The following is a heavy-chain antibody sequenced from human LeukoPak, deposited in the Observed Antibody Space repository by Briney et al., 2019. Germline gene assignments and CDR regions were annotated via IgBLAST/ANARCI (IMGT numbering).Heavy chain of an antibody. Sequence: GGSLRLSCAASGFTFSSYAMSWVRQAPGKGLEWVSAISGSGGSTYYADSVKGRFTISRDNSKNTLYLQMNSLRAEDTAVYYCAKHVLRFLEWLDPFDYWGQGTLVTVSS. V-gene: IGHV3-23*01. D-gene: IGHD3-3*01. J-gene: IGHJ4*02. CDR1: GFTFSSYA. CDR2: ISGSGGST. CDR3: AKHVLRFLEWLDPFDY.